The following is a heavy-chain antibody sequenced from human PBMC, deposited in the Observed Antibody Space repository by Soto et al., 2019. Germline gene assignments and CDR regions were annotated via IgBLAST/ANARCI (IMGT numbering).Heavy chain of an antibody. D-gene: IGHD6-13*01. V-gene: IGHV4-34*01. Sequence: QVQLQQWGAGLLKPSETLSLTCAVYGGSFSGYYWSWIRQPPGKGLEWIGEINHSGSTNYNPSLRSRVTRSVDTCKNQCSLKLSSVTAADTAVYYCARGRYSSSSSDYFDYWGQGSLVTVSS. CDR3: ARGRYSSSSSDYFDY. CDR2: INHSGST. J-gene: IGHJ4*02. CDR1: GGSFSGYY.